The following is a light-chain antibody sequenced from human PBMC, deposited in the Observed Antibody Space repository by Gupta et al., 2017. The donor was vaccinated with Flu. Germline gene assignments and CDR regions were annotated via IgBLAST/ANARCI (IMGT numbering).Light chain of an antibody. CDR1: TGPVTSDHY. V-gene: IGLV7-46*01. CDR2: DTS. J-gene: IGLJ3*02. CDR3: LHSFEGDRRV. Sequence: AVVTQEPAVTVPPGATVILTCGSTTGPVTSDHYPYWFPRHTGQAPTMLVFDTSIKRSWTPARFSGSVHGGKAALILTGARPEDEAVYYCLHSFEGDRRVFGGGTKLTV.